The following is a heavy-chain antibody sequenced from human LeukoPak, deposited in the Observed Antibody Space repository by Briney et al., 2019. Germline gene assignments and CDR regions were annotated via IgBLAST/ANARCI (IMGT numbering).Heavy chain of an antibody. V-gene: IGHV3-48*01. CDR2: ISGSSSTI. Sequence: TGGSLRLSCAASGFTYSSYSMNWVRQAPGKGLEWVSYISGSSSTIYYADSVKGRFTISRDNAKNSLYLQMNSLRAEDTAIYYCARDPGIDAFDVWGQGTMVTVSS. J-gene: IGHJ3*01. CDR1: GFTYSSYS. D-gene: IGHD1-26*01. CDR3: ARDPGIDAFDV.